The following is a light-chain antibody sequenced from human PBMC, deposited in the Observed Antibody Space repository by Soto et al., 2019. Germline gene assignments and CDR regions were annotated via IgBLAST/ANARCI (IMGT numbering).Light chain of an antibody. Sequence: DIQMTQSPSSLSASVGDRVTITCRTSQSIGRSLNWYQHKPGRAPKLLIASASSLRSGVPSRVTGSGSGTDFTLIISSLQPEDFATYYCLQTSNTLTFGGGTKLEI. V-gene: IGKV1-39*01. CDR1: QSIGRS. J-gene: IGKJ4*01. CDR2: SAS. CDR3: LQTSNTLT.